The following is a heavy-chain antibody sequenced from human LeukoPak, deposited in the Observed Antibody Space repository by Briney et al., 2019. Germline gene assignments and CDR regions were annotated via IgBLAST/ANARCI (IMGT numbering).Heavy chain of an antibody. CDR3: ARDSSSWSSLPPDY. CDR1: GYTFSDHY. D-gene: IGHD6-13*01. J-gene: IGHJ4*02. Sequence: ASVKVSCKASGYTFSDHYMHWVRQAPGQGLEWMGWINPNSGGTNYAQKFQGRVTMTRDTSISTAYMELSRLRSDDTAVYYCARDSSSWSSLPPDYWGQGTLVTVSS. V-gene: IGHV1-2*02. CDR2: INPNSGGT.